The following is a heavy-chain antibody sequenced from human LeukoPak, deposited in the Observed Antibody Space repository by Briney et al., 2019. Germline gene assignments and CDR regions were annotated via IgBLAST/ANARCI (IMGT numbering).Heavy chain of an antibody. CDR1: GGSISSSNW. J-gene: IGHJ4*02. Sequence: SETLSLTCAVSGGSISSSNWWSWVRQPPGKGLEWIGEIYHSGSTNYNPSLKSRVNISVDKSKNQFSLKLSSVTAADTAVYYRARDSSTAFDYWGQGTLVTVSS. CDR3: ARDSSTAFDY. V-gene: IGHV4-4*02. D-gene: IGHD6-13*01. CDR2: IYHSGST.